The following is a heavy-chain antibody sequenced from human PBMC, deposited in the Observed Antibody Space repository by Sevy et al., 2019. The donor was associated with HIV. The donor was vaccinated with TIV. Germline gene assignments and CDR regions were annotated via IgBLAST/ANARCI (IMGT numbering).Heavy chain of an antibody. V-gene: IGHV1-69*06. CDR2: IIPIFGTA. J-gene: IGHJ4*02. D-gene: IGHD3-3*01. CDR1: GGTFSSYA. Sequence: ASVKVSCKASGGTFSSYAISWVRQAPGQGLEWMGGIIPIFGTANYAQRFQGRVTITADKSTSTAYMELSSLRSEDTAVYYCARLGITIIGGFDYWGQGTLVTVSS. CDR3: ARLGITIIGGFDY.